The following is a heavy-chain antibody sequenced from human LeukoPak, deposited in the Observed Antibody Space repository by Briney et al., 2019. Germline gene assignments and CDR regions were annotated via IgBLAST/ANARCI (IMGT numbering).Heavy chain of an antibody. CDR2: MNPNSGNT. J-gene: IGHJ6*02. CDR3: ARVPRYYDFRSGYQNYYYYYGMDV. V-gene: IGHV1-8*01. Sequence: ASVKVSCKASGYTFTSYDINWVRQATGQGLEWMGWMNPNSGNTGYAQKFQGRVTMTRNTSISTACMELSSLRSEDTAVYYCARVPRYYDFRSGYQNYYYYYGMDVWGQGTTVTVSS. CDR1: GYTFTSYD. D-gene: IGHD3-3*01.